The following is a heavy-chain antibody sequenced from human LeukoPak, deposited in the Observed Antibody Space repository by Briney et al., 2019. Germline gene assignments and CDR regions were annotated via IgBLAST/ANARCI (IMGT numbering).Heavy chain of an antibody. CDR3: ARPPGYSSS. CDR2: ISYDGSNK. J-gene: IGHJ4*02. D-gene: IGHD6-13*01. V-gene: IGHV3-30-3*01. Sequence: PGGSLRLSCAASGFTFSSYAMHWVRQAPGKGLEWVGVISYDGSNKYYADSVKGRFTISRDNSKNTLYLQMDSLRAEDTAVYYCARPPGYSSSWGQGTLVTVSS. CDR1: GFTFSSYA.